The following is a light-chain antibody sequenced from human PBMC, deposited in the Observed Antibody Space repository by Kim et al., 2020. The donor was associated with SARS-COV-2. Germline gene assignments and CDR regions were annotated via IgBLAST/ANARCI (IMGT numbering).Light chain of an antibody. V-gene: IGLV3-21*04. Sequence: SYELTQPPSVSVAPGKTARITCGGNNIGSKSVHWCQQKPGQAPVLVIYYDTDRPSGIPERFSGSNSGNTATLTISRVEAGDEADYFCQVWDVGYPV. CDR2: YDT. CDR3: QVWDVGYPV. CDR1: NIGSKS. J-gene: IGLJ7*01.